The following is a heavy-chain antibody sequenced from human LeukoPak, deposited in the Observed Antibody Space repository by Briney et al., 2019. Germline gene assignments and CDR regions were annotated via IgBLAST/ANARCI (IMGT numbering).Heavy chain of an antibody. J-gene: IGHJ4*02. CDR2: INDSGNT. CDR1: GGSISSSSYY. CDR3: ARLSTSSGPYTFDY. Sequence: SETLSLTCTVSGGSISSSSYYWGWIRQPPGKGLECIASINDSGNTYYNPSLKSRVTISLDTSKNQFSLRLSSVTAADTAVYYCARLSTSSGPYTFDYWGQGTLVTVSS. D-gene: IGHD6-19*01. V-gene: IGHV4-39*07.